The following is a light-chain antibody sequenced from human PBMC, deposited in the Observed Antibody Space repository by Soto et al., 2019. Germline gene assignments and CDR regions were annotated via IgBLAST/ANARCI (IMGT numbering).Light chain of an antibody. CDR3: SSYAGSNNLV. Sequence: QSALTQPPSASGSPGQSVTISCTGTSSDVGGYNYVSWYQQHPGKAPKPVIYEVSKRPSGVPDRFSGSKSGNTASLTVSGLQAEDEADYYCSSYAGSNNLVFGGGTQLTVL. CDR2: EVS. V-gene: IGLV2-8*01. CDR1: SSDVGGYNY. J-gene: IGLJ2*01.